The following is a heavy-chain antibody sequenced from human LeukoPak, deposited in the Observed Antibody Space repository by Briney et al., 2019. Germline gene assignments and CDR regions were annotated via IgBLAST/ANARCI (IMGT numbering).Heavy chain of an antibody. Sequence: SVKVSCKASGGTFSSYAISWVRQAPGQGREWMGRIIPIFGTANYAQKFQGRVTITTDESTSTAYMELSSLRSEDTAVYYCARDGCTNGVRHLYCWGQGNLLTVSS. J-gene: IGHJ4*02. V-gene: IGHV1-69*05. CDR2: IIPIFGTA. CDR1: GGTFSSYA. D-gene: IGHD2-8*01. CDR3: ARDGCTNGVRHLYC.